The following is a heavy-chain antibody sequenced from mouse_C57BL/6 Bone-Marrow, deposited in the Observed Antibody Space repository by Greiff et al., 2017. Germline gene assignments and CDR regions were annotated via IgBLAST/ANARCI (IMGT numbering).Heavy chain of an antibody. Sequence: QVQLQQPGAELVKPGASVKLSCKASGYTFTSYWMQWVNQRPGQGLEWIGEIDPSDSYTNYNQKFKGKATLTVDTSSSIAYMQLSSLTSEDSAVYYCARESGTYYAMDYWGQGTSVTVSS. CDR3: ARESGTYYAMDY. CDR1: GYTFTSYW. V-gene: IGHV1-50*01. J-gene: IGHJ4*01. D-gene: IGHD4-1*01. CDR2: IDPSDSYT.